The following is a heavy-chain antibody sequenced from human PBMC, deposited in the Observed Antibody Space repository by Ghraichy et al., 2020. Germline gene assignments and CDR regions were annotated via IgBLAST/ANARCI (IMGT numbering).Heavy chain of an antibody. Sequence: ASVKVSCKASGYTFTGYYMHWVRQAPGQGLEWMGWINPNSGGTNYAQKFQGRVTMTRDTSISTAYMELSRLRSDDTAVYYCARGLAGLRFLEWYDYWGQGTLVTVSS. V-gene: IGHV1-2*02. D-gene: IGHD3-3*01. CDR1: GYTFTGYY. CDR2: INPNSGGT. CDR3: ARGLAGLRFLEWYDY. J-gene: IGHJ4*02.